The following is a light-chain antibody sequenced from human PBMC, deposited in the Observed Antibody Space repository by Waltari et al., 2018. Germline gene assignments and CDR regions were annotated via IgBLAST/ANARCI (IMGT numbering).Light chain of an antibody. J-gene: IGLJ3*02. CDR2: DDS. Sequence: SYVLAQPPSVSVAPGQTARITCGGNNTGSKSVHWYQQKPGQAPMLVVYDDSDRPSGIPELFSGSNSGNTATLTITRVEAGDEADYYCQVWDTSSDPSWVFGGGTKLTVL. CDR3: QVWDTSSDPSWV. CDR1: NTGSKS. V-gene: IGLV3-21*02.